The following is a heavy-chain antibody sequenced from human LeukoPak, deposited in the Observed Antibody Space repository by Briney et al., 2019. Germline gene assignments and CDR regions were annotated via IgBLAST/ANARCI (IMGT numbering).Heavy chain of an antibody. J-gene: IGHJ3*02. V-gene: IGHV4-4*07. CDR2: IYSSGKT. D-gene: IGHD3-22*01. CDR3: ARGDSSGYYYVAFDI. CDR1: GGSINNYY. Sequence: SETLSLTCTVSGGSINNYYWTWIRQPAGKGLEWIGRIYSSGKTNYNPSLKSRVTMSVDTSNNQLSLMMTSVTAADTAVYYCARGDSSGYYYVAFDIWGQGTMVTVSS.